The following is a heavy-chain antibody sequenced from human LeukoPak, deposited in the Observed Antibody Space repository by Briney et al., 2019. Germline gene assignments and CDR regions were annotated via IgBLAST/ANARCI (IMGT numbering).Heavy chain of an antibody. D-gene: IGHD4-23*01. Sequence: SETLSLTCAVSGDSISRFYWNWIRQPPGKGLEWIAFVHSSGISNYNSSLKSRVTISIDTSRSQFSLYLTSVTAADTATYYCARGRNDYGGNYFDSWGQGTLVTVSS. V-gene: IGHV4-59*01. CDR2: VHSSGIS. CDR3: ARGRNDYGGNYFDS. CDR1: GDSISRFY. J-gene: IGHJ4*02.